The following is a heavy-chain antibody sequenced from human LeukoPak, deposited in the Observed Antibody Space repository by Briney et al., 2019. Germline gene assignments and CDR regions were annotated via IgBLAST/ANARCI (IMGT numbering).Heavy chain of an antibody. CDR3: AKQGAVRQDYDMDV. D-gene: IGHD3-16*01. CDR2: IIPIFGTP. CDR1: GGSFSSYA. J-gene: IGHJ6*03. Sequence: SENVSCKASGGSFSSYAITWVRQAPAQGLEWMGRIIPIFGTPTYAQKFQGRVTITADMSSSTAYLELTSLTPEDTARFFCAKQGAVRQDYDMDVWGSGTTVTVSS. V-gene: IGHV1-69*06.